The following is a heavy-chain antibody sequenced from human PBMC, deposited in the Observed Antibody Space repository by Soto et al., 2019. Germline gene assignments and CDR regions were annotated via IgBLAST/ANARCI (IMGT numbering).Heavy chain of an antibody. J-gene: IGHJ6*02. CDR1: GGSISSGGYY. CDR2: IYYSGST. D-gene: IGHD2-8*02. V-gene: IGHV4-31*03. CDR3: ARLSLHQDGYWDYYYGMDV. Sequence: PSETLSLTCSVSGGSISSGGYYWSWIRQHPGKGLEWIGYIYYSGSTSYNPSLKSRVTISVDTSKNQFSLKLSSVTAADTAVYYCARLSLHQDGYWDYYYGMDVWGQGTTVTVS.